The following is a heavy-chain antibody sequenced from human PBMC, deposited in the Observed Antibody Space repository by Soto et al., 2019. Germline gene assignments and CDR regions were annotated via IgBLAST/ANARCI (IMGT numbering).Heavy chain of an antibody. CDR3: ARAGRSAAVTLGRLDP. D-gene: IGHD6-25*01. CDR1: GGSFSDYY. V-gene: IGHV4-34*01. J-gene: IGHJ5*02. CDR2: INHSGST. Sequence: SETLSLTCAVYGGSFSDYYWSWIRQTPGKGLEWIGEINHSGSTDYNSSLKSRVTISIDTSKNQFSLKVTSVTAADTAVYYCARAGRSAAVTLGRLDPWGQGTLVPAPQ.